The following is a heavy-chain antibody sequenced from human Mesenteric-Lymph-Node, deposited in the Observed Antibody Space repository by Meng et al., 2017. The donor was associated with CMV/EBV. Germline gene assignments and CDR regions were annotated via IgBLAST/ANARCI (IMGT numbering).Heavy chain of an antibody. V-gene: IGHV4-59*01. CDR1: GGSISSYY. Sequence: SETLSLTCTVSGGSISSYYWSWIRQPPGKGPEWIGYIYYSGSTNYNPSLKSRVTISVDTSKNQFSLKLSSVTAADTAVYYCARVSYSGSYYGYWGQGTLVTVSS. CDR2: IYYSGST. CDR3: ARVSYSGSYYGY. D-gene: IGHD1-26*01. J-gene: IGHJ4*02.